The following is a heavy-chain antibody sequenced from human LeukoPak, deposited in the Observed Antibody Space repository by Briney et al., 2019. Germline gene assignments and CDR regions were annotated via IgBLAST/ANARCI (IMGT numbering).Heavy chain of an antibody. CDR1: GGSISSGDYY. CDR2: IYYSGST. V-gene: IGHV4-30-4*01. CDR3: ATCSMVRGVITFDY. D-gene: IGHD3-10*01. J-gene: IGHJ4*02. Sequence: SETLSLTCTVSGGSISSGDYYWGWIRQPPGTGLEWIGYIYYSGSTYYNPSLKSRVTISVDTSKNQFSLKLSSVTAADTAVYYCATCSMVRGVITFDYWGQGTLVTVSS.